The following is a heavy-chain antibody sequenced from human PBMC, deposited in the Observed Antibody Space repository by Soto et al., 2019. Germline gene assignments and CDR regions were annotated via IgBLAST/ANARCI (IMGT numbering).Heavy chain of an antibody. D-gene: IGHD2-2*01. J-gene: IGHJ5*02. V-gene: IGHV1-69*13. CDR1: GGTFSSYG. CDR2: IIPIFGTA. CDR3: ARDRAEGCSTTSCYASGLVWFDP. Sequence: SVKVSCKASGGTFSSYGISWVRQAPGQGLEWVGGIIPIFGTAKYAQKFQGRVTITADESTSTAYMELTSLRSEDSAVYYCARDRAEGCSTTSCYASGLVWFDPWGQGTLVTVSS.